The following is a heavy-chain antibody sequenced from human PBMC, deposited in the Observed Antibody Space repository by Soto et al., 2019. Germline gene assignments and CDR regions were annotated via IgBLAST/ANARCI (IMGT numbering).Heavy chain of an antibody. CDR1: GFTFSIYW. V-gene: IGHV3-74*01. Sequence: SGGSLRLSCAASGFTFSIYWMHWVRQAPGKGLVWVSRIKSDGSGTSYADSVKGRFTISRDNAKNTLYLQMNSLRAEDTAVYYCARGTYYYDSSGYYRHWGQGTLVTVSS. CDR2: IKSDGSGT. CDR3: ARGTYYYDSSGYYRH. D-gene: IGHD3-22*01. J-gene: IGHJ1*01.